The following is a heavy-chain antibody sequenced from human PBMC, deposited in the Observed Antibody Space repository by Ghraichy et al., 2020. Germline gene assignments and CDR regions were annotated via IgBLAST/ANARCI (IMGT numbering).Heavy chain of an antibody. CDR2: INPNSGGT. CDR1: GYTFTGYY. CDR3: APLVSIAAAGTGYYYGMDV. Sequence: ASVKVSCKASGYTFTGYYMHWVRQAPGQGLEWMGWINPNSGGTNYAQKFQGRVTMTRDTSISTAYMELSRLRSDDTAVYYCAPLVSIAAAGTGYYYGMDVWGQGTTVTVSS. J-gene: IGHJ6*02. D-gene: IGHD6-13*01. V-gene: IGHV1-2*02.